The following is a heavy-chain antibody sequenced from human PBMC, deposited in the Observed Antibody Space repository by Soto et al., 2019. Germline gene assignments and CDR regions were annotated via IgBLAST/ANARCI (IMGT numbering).Heavy chain of an antibody. Sequence: QVTLKESGPVLVKPTETLTLTCTVSGFSLSNGRRGVSWIRQPPGKALEWLAHIFSNDEKRFNTSLKSRLSISKDTSKSQVVLIMTNMDPVDTATYYCARTEDGGTSLTPAGWFDAWCQGTLVTVSS. CDR2: IFSNDEK. D-gene: IGHD1-1*01. J-gene: IGHJ5*02. V-gene: IGHV2-26*01. CDR3: ARTEDGGTSLTPAGWFDA. CDR1: GFSLSNGRRG.